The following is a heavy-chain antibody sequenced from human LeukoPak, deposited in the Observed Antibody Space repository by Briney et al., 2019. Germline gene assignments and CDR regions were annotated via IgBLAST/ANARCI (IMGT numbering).Heavy chain of an antibody. CDR3: AKRGTSGWPPVGLGY. CDR1: GFTFSSYG. V-gene: IGHV3-30*02. J-gene: IGHJ4*02. Sequence: AGGSLRLSCAASGFTFSSYGMHWVRQAPGKGLEWVAFIRYDGSNKYYADSVKGRFTISRDNSKNTLYLQMNSLRAEDTAVYYCAKRGTSGWPPVGLGYWGQGTLVTVSS. D-gene: IGHD6-19*01. CDR2: IRYDGSNK.